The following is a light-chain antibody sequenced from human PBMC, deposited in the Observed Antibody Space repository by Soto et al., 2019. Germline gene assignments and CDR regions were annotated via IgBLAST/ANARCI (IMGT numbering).Light chain of an antibody. CDR2: GTS. CDR3: QQYGRT. Sequence: EIVLTQSPGTLSLSPGERATLSCRASQSVSSSYLAWYQQKPGQAPRLLIYGTSSRATAIPDRFSGSGSGTDFTLNISRLEPEDFAVYYCQQYGRTFGQGTKVEIK. CDR1: QSVSSSY. J-gene: IGKJ1*01. V-gene: IGKV3-20*01.